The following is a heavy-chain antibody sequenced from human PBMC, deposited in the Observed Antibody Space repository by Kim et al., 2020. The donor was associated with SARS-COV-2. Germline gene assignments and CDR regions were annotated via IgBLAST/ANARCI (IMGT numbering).Heavy chain of an antibody. J-gene: IGHJ6*02. CDR3: ARTDGSGRFSSAMDV. Sequence: SETLSLTCTISDASISNYYLSWIRQPPGKGLEWIGYLYDTWSADYSPSSKSRVTISVNKSKNQFSLKVTSVTAAYTAVYYCARTDGSGRFSSAMDVWGQGTSVIVSS. D-gene: IGHD3-10*01. CDR2: LYDTWSA. V-gene: IGHV4-59*01. CDR1: DASISNYY.